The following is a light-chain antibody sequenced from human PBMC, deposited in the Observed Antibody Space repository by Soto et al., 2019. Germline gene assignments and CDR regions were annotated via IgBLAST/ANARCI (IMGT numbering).Light chain of an antibody. V-gene: IGLV2-11*01. CDR2: DVT. Sequence: QSALAQPRSVSGSPGQSVTLSCTGTSSDVGGYDFVSWYQQYPGKAPKLIIFDVTERTSGVPDRFSGSKSGNSASLTISGLQAEDEADYYCSSDEGSYSLGVFGGGTKLTVL. J-gene: IGLJ3*02. CDR3: SSDEGSYSLGV. CDR1: SSDVGGYDF.